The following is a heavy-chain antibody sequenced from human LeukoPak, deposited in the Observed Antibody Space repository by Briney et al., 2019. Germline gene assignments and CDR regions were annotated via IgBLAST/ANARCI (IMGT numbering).Heavy chain of an antibody. CDR2: INPNSGNT. Sequence: ASVKVSCKASGYTFTVYYMHWVRQAPGQGLEWMGWINPNSGNTGYAQKFQGRVTMTRNTSISTVYVELNSLRSEDTAVYYCARGYWSSGWSSYYYMDVWGKGTTVTISS. CDR3: ARGYWSSGWSSYYYMDV. V-gene: IGHV1-8*02. D-gene: IGHD6-13*01. CDR1: GYTFTVYY. J-gene: IGHJ6*03.